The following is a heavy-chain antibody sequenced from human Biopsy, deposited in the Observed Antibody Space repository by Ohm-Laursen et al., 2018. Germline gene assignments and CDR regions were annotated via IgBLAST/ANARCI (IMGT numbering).Heavy chain of an antibody. D-gene: IGHD5-18*01. CDR3: AKAGRGYIDY. CDR2: FNSDGTDT. CDR1: GFTFSSNG. V-gene: IGHV3-74*01. Sequence: SLRLSCAASGFTFSSNGMHWVRQAPGKGLEWVSRFNSDGTDTTYADSVKGRFTISRDNAKNTLYLQMNSLRVEDTAVYYCAKAGRGYIDYWGQGTLVIVSS. J-gene: IGHJ4*02.